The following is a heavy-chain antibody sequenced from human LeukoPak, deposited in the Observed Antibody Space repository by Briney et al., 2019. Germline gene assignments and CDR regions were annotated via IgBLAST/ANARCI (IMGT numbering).Heavy chain of an antibody. CDR3: AELGITMIGGV. CDR2: IDSSTSYI. Sequence: GGSLRLSCAASGYTFNTYTMNWVRQAPGKGLEWVSSIDSSTSYIYYADSVKGRFTISRDNAKNSLYLQMNSLRAEDTAVYYCAELGITMIGGVWGKGTTVTISS. V-gene: IGHV3-21*01. J-gene: IGHJ6*04. CDR1: GYTFNTYT. D-gene: IGHD3-10*02.